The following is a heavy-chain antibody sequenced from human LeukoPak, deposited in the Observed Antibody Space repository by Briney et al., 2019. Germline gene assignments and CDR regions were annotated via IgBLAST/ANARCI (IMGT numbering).Heavy chain of an antibody. CDR2: IKQNGGEK. CDR3: ARVPGVTRYFDS. V-gene: IGHV3-7*01. Sequence: GESLRLSCAASGFTFTCCWMSWVRHTPGKGLEWVASIKQNGGEKFYADSVKGRFTISRDNAKNSLYLQLNSLRAEDTAVYYCARVPGVTRYFDSWGQGILVTVSS. J-gene: IGHJ4*02. D-gene: IGHD4-23*01. CDR1: GFTFTCCW.